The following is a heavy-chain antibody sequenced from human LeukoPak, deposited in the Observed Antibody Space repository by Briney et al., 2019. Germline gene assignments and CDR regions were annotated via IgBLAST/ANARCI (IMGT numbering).Heavy chain of an antibody. CDR1: GFTFDDYA. CDR3: AKAAYGWGAEYFQH. V-gene: IGHV3-9*01. J-gene: IGHJ1*01. D-gene: IGHD6-19*01. Sequence: PGGSLRLSCAASGFTFDDYAMHWVRQAPGKGLEWVSGISWNSGSIGYADSVKGRFTISRDNAKNSLYLQMNSLRAEDTALYYCAKAAYGWGAEYFQHWGQGTLVTVSS. CDR2: ISWNSGSI.